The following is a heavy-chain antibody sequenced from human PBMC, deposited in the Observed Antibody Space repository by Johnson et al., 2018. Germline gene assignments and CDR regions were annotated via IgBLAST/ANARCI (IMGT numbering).Heavy chain of an antibody. CDR3: TRLGDDFGY. CDR2: IITKGDNSAT. CDR1: GFTFSNSA. V-gene: IGHV3-73*01. J-gene: IGHJ4*02. Sequence: EVQLVEAGGGLVQPGGSLKLSCAASGFTFSNSAMHWVRQASGKGLEWVGRIITKGDNSATAYGASVKGRFTISRDDSKNTAYLQMNSLTTEDTAVYYCTRLGDDFGYWGQGTLVTVSS. D-gene: IGHD1-26*01.